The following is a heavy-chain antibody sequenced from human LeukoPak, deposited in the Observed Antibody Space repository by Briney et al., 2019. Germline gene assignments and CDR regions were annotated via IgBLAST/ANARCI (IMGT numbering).Heavy chain of an antibody. D-gene: IGHD2/OR15-2a*01. Sequence: PGGSLRLSCAASGFTFRSYEMNWVRQAPGKGLEWISYISSSGSTIYYADSVKGRFTISRDNAKNSLYLQMNSLRAGDTAVYYCARGRFYDASDYPKYFQHWGQGTLVTVSS. V-gene: IGHV3-48*03. J-gene: IGHJ1*01. CDR3: ARGRFYDASDYPKYFQH. CDR1: GFTFRSYE. CDR2: ISSSGSTI.